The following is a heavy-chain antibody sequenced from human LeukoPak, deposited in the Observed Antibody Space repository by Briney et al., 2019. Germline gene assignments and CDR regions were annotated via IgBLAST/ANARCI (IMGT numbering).Heavy chain of an antibody. Sequence: GRSLRLSCAASGFTFSSYAMHWVRQAPGKGLEWVAVISYDGSNKYYADSVKGRFTISRDNSKNTLYLQMNSLRAEDTAVYYCARERGITMIVVERGAFDIWGQGTMVTVSS. D-gene: IGHD3-22*01. V-gene: IGHV3-30-3*01. CDR3: ARERGITMIVVERGAFDI. J-gene: IGHJ3*02. CDR1: GFTFSSYA. CDR2: ISYDGSNK.